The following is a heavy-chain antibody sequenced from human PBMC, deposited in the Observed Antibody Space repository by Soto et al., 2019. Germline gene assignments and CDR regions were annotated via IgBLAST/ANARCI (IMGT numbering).Heavy chain of an antibody. Sequence: PGESLKISCKGSGYRFSNYWIGWVRQMPGKGLEWLGIIYPGDSDTRYSPSFQGQVTISADKSIDTAYLQWSSLKASDTAMYYCARGWDSSGYYTPINISGQGTLVTVSS. V-gene: IGHV5-51*01. D-gene: IGHD3-22*01. CDR3: ARGWDSSGYYTPINI. J-gene: IGHJ3*02. CDR1: GYRFSNYW. CDR2: IYPGDSDT.